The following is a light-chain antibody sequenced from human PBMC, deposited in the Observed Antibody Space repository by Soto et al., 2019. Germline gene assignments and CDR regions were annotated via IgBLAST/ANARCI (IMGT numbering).Light chain of an antibody. J-gene: IGLJ2*01. V-gene: IGLV2-8*01. CDR3: SSYGGSNNWGI. CDR1: TNDIGGYNY. Sequence: QSVLTQPPSASGSPGQSVTISCTGTTNDIGGYNYVSWYQQHPGKAPKLIIYEVSKRPSGVPDRFSASKSGNTASLTVSGLQAEDEADYYCSSYGGSNNWGIFGGGTKLTVL. CDR2: EVS.